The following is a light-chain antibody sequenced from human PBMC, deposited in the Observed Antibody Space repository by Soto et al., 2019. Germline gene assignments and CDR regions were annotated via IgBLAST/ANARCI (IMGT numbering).Light chain of an antibody. CDR3: CSYAGSSTSYV. J-gene: IGLJ1*01. V-gene: IGLV2-23*02. CDR2: EVS. CDR1: SSDVGSYNL. Sequence: QSVLTQPASVSGSHLQSLTISCTGTSSDVGSYNLVSWYQQHPGKAPKLMIYEVSKRPSGVSNRFSGSKSGNTASLTISGLQAEDEADYYCCSYAGSSTSYVFGTGTKVTVL.